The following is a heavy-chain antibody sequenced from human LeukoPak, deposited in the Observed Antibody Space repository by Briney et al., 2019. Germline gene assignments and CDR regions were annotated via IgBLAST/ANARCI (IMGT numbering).Heavy chain of an antibody. V-gene: IGHV3-11*05. J-gene: IGHJ6*02. CDR1: GFTFSDYH. CDR3: ARDLAADKRAIDV. Sequence: KSGGSLRLSCVATGFTFSDYHMIWLRQAPGKGLEWLSYLTDSSGFTNYADSVKGRFTISRDNAKNSLYLQTNSLRADDTAVYYCARDLAADKRAIDVWGQGTTVTVSS. D-gene: IGHD6-13*01. CDR2: LTDSSGFT.